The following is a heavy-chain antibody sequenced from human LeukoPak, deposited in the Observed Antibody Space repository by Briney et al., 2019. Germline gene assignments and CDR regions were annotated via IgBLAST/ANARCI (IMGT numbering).Heavy chain of an antibody. CDR3: ARTVGTNTYLDN. Sequence: SETLSLTCTLSGLSISSYYWSWIRQPPGKGRGWIGYISSSGSTKYNPSLKSRVTISVDTSKNQSSLSLRSVTAADTAVYYCARTVGTNTYLDNWGQGTLVTASS. J-gene: IGHJ4*02. D-gene: IGHD4-23*01. V-gene: IGHV4-59*01. CDR1: GLSISSYY. CDR2: ISSSGST.